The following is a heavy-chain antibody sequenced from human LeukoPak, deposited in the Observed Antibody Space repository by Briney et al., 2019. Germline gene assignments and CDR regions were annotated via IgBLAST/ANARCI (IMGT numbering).Heavy chain of an antibody. V-gene: IGHV3-30*04. Sequence: GRSLRLSCAASGFTFRSSAMHWVRQAPGKGLEWVAVTSYDGRNKYYADSAKGRFTISRDNSKNTLYLQMNSLRAEDTAVYYCAKESSRIAVAGTLDYWGQGTLVTVSS. CDR1: GFTFRSSA. CDR2: TSYDGRNK. CDR3: AKESSRIAVAGTLDY. J-gene: IGHJ4*02. D-gene: IGHD6-19*01.